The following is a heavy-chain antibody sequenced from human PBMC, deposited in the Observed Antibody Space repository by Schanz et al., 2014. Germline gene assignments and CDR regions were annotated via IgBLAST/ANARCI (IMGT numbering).Heavy chain of an antibody. CDR3: AIHYGDRPL. CDR1: GYTFTSYG. D-gene: IGHD4-17*01. CDR2: ISAYNGHT. Sequence: QGQLVQSGAEVKKPGASVKVSCKASGYTFTSYGITWVRQAPGQGLEWMGWISAYNGHTTYAQKSQARDTMTSAPSLKTANMEMADLTVEDGALYHCAIHYGDRPLWGQGTLVTVSS. V-gene: IGHV1-18*01. J-gene: IGHJ4*02.